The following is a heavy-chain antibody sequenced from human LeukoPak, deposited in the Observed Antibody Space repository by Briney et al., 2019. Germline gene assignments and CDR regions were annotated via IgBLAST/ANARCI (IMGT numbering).Heavy chain of an antibody. V-gene: IGHV1-2*06. CDR2: INPNSGGT. D-gene: IGHD2-2*01. CDR1: GYTFTGYY. CDR3: ARDAGHIVVVPVMDFDY. Sequence: ASVTVSCKASGYTFTGYYMHWVRQAPGQGLEWMGRINPNSGGTNYAQKFQGRVTMTRDTSISTAYMELSRLRSDDTAVYYCARDAGHIVVVPVMDFDYWGQGTLVTVSS. J-gene: IGHJ4*02.